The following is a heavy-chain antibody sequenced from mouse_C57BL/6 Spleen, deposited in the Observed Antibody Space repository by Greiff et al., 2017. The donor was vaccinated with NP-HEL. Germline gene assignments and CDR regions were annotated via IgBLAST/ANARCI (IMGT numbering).Heavy chain of an antibody. CDR2: IDPSDSYT. CDR3: ARCATTVVATGAMDY. V-gene: IGHV1-50*01. CDR1: GYTFTSYW. J-gene: IGHJ4*01. Sequence: QVQLQQPGAELVKPGASVKLSCKASGYTFTSYWMQWVKQRPGQGLEWIGEIDPSDSYTNYNQKFKGKATLTVDTSSSTAYMQLSSLTSEDSAVYYCARCATTVVATGAMDYWGQGTSVTVSS. D-gene: IGHD1-1*01.